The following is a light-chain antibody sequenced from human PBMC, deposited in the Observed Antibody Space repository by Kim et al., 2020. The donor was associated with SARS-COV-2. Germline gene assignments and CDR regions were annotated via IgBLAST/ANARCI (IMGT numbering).Light chain of an antibody. Sequence: PGQSVTNPCTGTDTDIGNYNFVSWYQQRPGKAPKLMIYEVNRRPSGVPDRFSGSKSGNTASLTVSGLQAEDEADYYCSSYAGSNTVFGGGTQLTVL. CDR1: DTDIGNYNF. J-gene: IGLJ2*01. CDR2: EVN. CDR3: SSYAGSNTV. V-gene: IGLV2-8*01.